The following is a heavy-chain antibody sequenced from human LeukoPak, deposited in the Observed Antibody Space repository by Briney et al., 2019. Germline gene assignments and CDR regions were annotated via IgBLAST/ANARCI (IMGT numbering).Heavy chain of an antibody. V-gene: IGHV4-39*01. CDR2: DYYSGST. D-gene: IGHD3-16*01. J-gene: IGHJ6*03. CDR3: AIHYGSRSNYYYYMDV. Sequence: PAEPLSLTCTVSVGSISSSSDYWGRSPQPRGRGRGWIESDYYSGSTYYHRSRKSRVTLSVNTSKNQFSLNLSSVTAADTAVYYCAIHYGSRSNYYYYMDVWGKGTTVAVSS. CDR1: VGSISSSSDY.